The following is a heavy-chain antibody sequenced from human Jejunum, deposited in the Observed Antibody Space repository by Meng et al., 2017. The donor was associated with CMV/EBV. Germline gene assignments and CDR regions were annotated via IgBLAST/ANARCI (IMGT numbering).Heavy chain of an antibody. J-gene: IGHJ4*02. CDR3: AKLHPSTTSSFFDY. CDR2: VSQGGTIT. D-gene: IGHD6-6*01. Sequence: EMQRLESGGALMPTGGSRRLSCAAFGVTFRHYAMTWGRQAPGKGLEWVSTVSQGGTITYYADSVKGRFTISRDNSKNTLYVQMNSLRAEDTAVYYCAKLHPSTTSSFFDYWGQGTLVTVSS. V-gene: IGHV3-23*01. CDR1: GVTFRHYA.